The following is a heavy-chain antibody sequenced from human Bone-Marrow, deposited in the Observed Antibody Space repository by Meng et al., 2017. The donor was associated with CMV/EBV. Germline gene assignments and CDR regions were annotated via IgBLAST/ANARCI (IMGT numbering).Heavy chain of an antibody. CDR3: ARVGGIAVAGTGG. Sequence: GESLKISCAASGFTFSSYSMNWVRQAPGKGLEWVSYISSSSSTIYYADSVKGRFTISRDNAKNSLYLQMNSLRAEDTAVYYCARVGGIAVAGTGGWGQGTLVTVSS. D-gene: IGHD6-19*01. CDR1: GFTFSSYS. V-gene: IGHV3-48*04. J-gene: IGHJ4*02. CDR2: ISSSSSTI.